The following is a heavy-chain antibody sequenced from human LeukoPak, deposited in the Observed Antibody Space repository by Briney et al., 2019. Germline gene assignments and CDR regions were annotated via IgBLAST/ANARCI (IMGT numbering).Heavy chain of an antibody. D-gene: IGHD2-15*01. J-gene: IGHJ4*02. CDR1: GGSIGNYY. CDR3: ARAALGFCHGGTCPYYFGH. CDR2: IDYSGST. V-gene: IGHV4-59*01. Sequence: SETLSLTCTVSGGSIGNYYWSWIRQPPGKGLEWIAYIDYSGSTRYNPSLKSRLTISVDPSKNQFSLKLSSVTAADSAVYYCARAALGFCHGGTCPYYFGHWGQGTLVTVSS.